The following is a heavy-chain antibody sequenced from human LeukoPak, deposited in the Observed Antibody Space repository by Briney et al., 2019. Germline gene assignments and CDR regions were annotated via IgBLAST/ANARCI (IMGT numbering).Heavy chain of an antibody. CDR3: ARDPSREQQPYHNFDY. V-gene: IGHV4-39*07. J-gene: IGHJ4*02. D-gene: IGHD6-13*01. Sequence: SETLFLTRTVSGGSISSSSYYWGWIRQPPGKGLEWIGSIYYSGSTYYNPSLKSRVTISVDTSKNQFSLKLSSVTAADTAVYYCARDPSREQQPYHNFDYWGQGTLVTVSS. CDR2: IYYSGST. CDR1: GGSISSSSYY.